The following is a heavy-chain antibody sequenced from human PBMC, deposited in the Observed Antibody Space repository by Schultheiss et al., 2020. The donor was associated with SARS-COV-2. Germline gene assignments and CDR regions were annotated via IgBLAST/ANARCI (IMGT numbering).Heavy chain of an antibody. CDR3: TPTVDTAMVADY. J-gene: IGHJ4*02. Sequence: GGSLRLSCTASGFTFGDYAMSWVRQAPGKGLEWVGFIRSKAYGGTTEYAASVKGRFTISRDDSKSIAYLQMNSLKTEDTAVYYCTPTVDTAMVADYWGQGTLVTVSS. CDR2: IRSKAYGGTT. CDR1: GFTFGDYA. D-gene: IGHD5-18*01. V-gene: IGHV3-49*04.